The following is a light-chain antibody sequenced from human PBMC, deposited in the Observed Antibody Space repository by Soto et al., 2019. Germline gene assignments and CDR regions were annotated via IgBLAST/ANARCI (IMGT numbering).Light chain of an antibody. J-gene: IGLJ1*01. V-gene: IGLV4-69*01. CDR1: SGHSSYA. CDR2: LNSDGSH. Sequence: QPVLTQSPSASASLGASVKLTCTLSSGHSSYAIAWHQQQPEKGPRYLMKLNSDGSHSKGDGLPDRFSGSSSGAERYLTISSRQSEDEADDYCQTWGTGTSYVFGTGTKVTVL. CDR3: QTWGTGTSYV.